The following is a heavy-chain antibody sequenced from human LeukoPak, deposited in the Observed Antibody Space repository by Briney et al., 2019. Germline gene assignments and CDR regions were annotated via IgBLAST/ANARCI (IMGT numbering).Heavy chain of an antibody. CDR1: GGSISSSSYY. V-gene: IGHV4-39*07. Sequence: SETLSLTCTVSGGSISSSSYYWGWIRQPPGKGLEWIGRIYYSGSTYYNPSLKSRVTISVDTSTNKFSLKLSSVTAADTAVYYCARASDGAYTAMADFDYWGQGTLVTVSS. J-gene: IGHJ4*02. CDR3: ARASDGAYTAMADFDY. D-gene: IGHD5-18*01. CDR2: IYYSGST.